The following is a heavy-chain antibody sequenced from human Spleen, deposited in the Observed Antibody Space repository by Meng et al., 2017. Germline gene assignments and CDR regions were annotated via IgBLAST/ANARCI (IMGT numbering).Heavy chain of an antibody. V-gene: IGHV3-30*01. CDR3: ARSPIDKYDLSALPLDY. CDR1: GFTFSSYA. D-gene: IGHD3-22*01. Sequence: GGSLRLSCAAFGFTFSSYAMHWVRQAPGKGLEWVAVISYDGSNKYYADSVKGRFTISRDNSKNTLYLQMNSLRAEDTAVYYCARSPIDKYDLSALPLDYWGQGTLVTVSS. J-gene: IGHJ4*02. CDR2: ISYDGSNK.